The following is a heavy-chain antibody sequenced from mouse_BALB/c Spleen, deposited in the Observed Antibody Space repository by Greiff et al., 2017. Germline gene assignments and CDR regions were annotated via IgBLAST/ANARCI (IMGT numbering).Heavy chain of an antibody. J-gene: IGHJ4*01. CDR1: GYTFTSYT. D-gene: IGHD3-2*01. CDR3: ARSDSSGYGGYYYAMDY. V-gene: IGHV1-4*02. CDR2: INPSSGYT. Sequence: QVQLQQSAAELARPGASVKMSCKASGYTFTSYTMHWVKQRPGQGLEWIGYINPSSGYTEYNQKFKDKTTLTADKSSSTAYMQLSSLTSEDSAVYYCARSDSSGYGGYYYAMDYWGQGTSVTVSS.